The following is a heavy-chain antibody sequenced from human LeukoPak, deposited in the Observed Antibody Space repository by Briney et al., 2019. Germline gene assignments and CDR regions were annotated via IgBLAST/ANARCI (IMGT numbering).Heavy chain of an antibody. Sequence: PGGSLRLSCAASGVTFSSYAMSWVRQAPGKGLEWVSAISGSGGSTYYADSVKGRFTISRDNSKNTLYLQMNSLRAEDTAVYYCAKGFYDSSGYYYYWGQGTLVTVSS. CDR2: ISGSGGST. V-gene: IGHV3-23*01. D-gene: IGHD3-22*01. J-gene: IGHJ4*02. CDR1: GVTFSSYA. CDR3: AKGFYDSSGYYYY.